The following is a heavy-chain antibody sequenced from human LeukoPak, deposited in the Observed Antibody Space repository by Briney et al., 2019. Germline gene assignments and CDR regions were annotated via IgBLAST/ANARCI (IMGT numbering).Heavy chain of an antibody. CDR3: ARPAPDYYYMDV. Sequence: PSETLSLTCTVSGGSISSSSYYWGWIRQPPGKGLEWIGSIYYSGSTYYNPSRKSRVTISVDTSKNQFSLKLSSVTAADTAVYYCARPAPDYYYMDVWGKGTTVTVSS. J-gene: IGHJ6*03. CDR2: IYYSGST. CDR1: GGSISSSSYY. V-gene: IGHV4-39*01.